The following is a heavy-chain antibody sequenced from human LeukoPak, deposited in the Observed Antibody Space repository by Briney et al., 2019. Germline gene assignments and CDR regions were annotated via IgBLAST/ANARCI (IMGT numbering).Heavy chain of an antibody. CDR3: ARELLATWEGSSWYSHWFDP. J-gene: IGHJ5*02. V-gene: IGHV4-59*01. D-gene: IGHD6-13*01. Sequence: KPSETLSLTCTVSGGSISSYYWSWIRQPPGKGLEWIGYIYYSGSTNYNPSLKSRVTISVDTSKNQFSLKLSSVTAADTAVYYCARELLATWEGSSWYSHWFDPWGQGTLVTVSS. CDR2: IYYSGST. CDR1: GGSISSYY.